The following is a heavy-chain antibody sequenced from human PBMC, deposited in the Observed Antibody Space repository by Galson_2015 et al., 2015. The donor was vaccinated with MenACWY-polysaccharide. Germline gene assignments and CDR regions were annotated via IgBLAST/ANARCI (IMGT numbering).Heavy chain of an antibody. Sequence: GSLRLSCAASGFTFSSYAMSWVRQAPGKGLEWVSAITISASSTYYANSVKGRFTISRDNSKITLYLQMNSLRAEDTAVYYCAKFSGYSYPYDAFDIWGQGTMVTVSS. J-gene: IGHJ3*02. V-gene: IGHV3-23*01. D-gene: IGHD5-18*01. CDR2: ITISASST. CDR1: GFTFSSYA. CDR3: AKFSGYSYPYDAFDI.